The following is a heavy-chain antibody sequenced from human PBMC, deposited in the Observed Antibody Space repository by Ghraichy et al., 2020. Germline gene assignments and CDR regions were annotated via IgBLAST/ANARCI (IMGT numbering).Heavy chain of an antibody. J-gene: IGHJ4*02. CDR1: GGTFSSYA. CDR3: WRCAGYSSSWYTGASSHGLYYFDY. Sequence: SVKFSCKASGGTFSSYAISWVRQAPGQGLEWMGGIIPIFGTANYAQKFQGRVTITTDESTSTAYMELSSLRSEDTAVYYCWRCAGYSSSWYTGASSHGLYYFDYWGQGTLVTVSS. V-gene: IGHV1-69*05. D-gene: IGHD6-13*01. CDR2: IIPIFGTA.